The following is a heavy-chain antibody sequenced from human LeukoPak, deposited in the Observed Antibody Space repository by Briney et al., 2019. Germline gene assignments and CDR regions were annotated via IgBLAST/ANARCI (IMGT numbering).Heavy chain of an antibody. Sequence: SQTLSLTCAVSGASISSGGYSWTWLRQPPGMGLNWLGNIYYSGSTDYNPSLKSRVTTSVDRSKNQFSLNLSSVTAADTAVYYCARAKEITMVRGLIITFYFNYWGQGTLVTVSS. D-gene: IGHD3-10*01. CDR2: IYYSGST. CDR1: GASISSGGYS. CDR3: ARAKEITMVRGLIITFYFNY. V-gene: IGHV4-30-2*01. J-gene: IGHJ4*02.